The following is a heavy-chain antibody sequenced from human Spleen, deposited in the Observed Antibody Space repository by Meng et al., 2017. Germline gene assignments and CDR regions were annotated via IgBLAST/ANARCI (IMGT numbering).Heavy chain of an antibody. D-gene: IGHD3-9*01. V-gene: IGHV4-4*02. CDR1: GGSISSSNW. CDR3: ARDRLLSYDILTGYYPLGWYFDL. J-gene: IGHJ2*01. CDR2: IYHSGST. Sequence: VQLQEAGPGLVKPSGTLSRTCAVSGGSISSSNWWSWVRQPPGKGLEWIGEIYHSGSTNYNPSLKSRVTISVDKSKNQFSLKLSSVTAADTAVYYCARDRLLSYDILTGYYPLGWYFDLWGRGTLVTVSS.